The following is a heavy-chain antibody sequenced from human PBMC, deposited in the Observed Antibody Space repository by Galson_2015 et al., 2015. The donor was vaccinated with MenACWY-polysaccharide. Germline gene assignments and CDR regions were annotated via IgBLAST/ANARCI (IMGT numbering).Heavy chain of an antibody. CDR2: IKQDGSEK. CDR3: AKGAAHYGSGNYYDY. Sequence: SLRLSCAASGFTFCGFWMSWVRQAPGKGLEWVANIKQDGSEKYYVDSVKGRFTISRDNAKNSLYLQMDSLRAEDTALYYCAKGAAHYGSGNYYDYWGQGTQVTVSS. D-gene: IGHD3-10*01. J-gene: IGHJ4*02. V-gene: IGHV3-7*03. CDR1: GFTFCGFW.